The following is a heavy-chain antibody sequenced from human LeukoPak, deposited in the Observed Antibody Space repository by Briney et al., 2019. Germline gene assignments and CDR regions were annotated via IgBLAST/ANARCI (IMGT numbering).Heavy chain of an antibody. V-gene: IGHV4-38-2*02. J-gene: IGHJ4*02. CDR1: GYSISSGYY. D-gene: IGHD6-19*01. Sequence: SETLSLTFTVSGYSISSGYYWGWIRQPPGKGLEWIGSIYHSGSTYYNPSLKSRVTISVDTSKNQFSLKLSSVTAADTAVYYCARVKDSSGWTYYFDYWGQGTLVTVSS. CDR3: ARVKDSSGWTYYFDY. CDR2: IYHSGST.